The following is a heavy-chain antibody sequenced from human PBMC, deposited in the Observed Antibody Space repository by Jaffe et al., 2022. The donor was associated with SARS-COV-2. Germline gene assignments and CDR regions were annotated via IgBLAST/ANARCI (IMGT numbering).Heavy chain of an antibody. D-gene: IGHD5-18*01. V-gene: IGHV1-46*01. J-gene: IGHJ6*02. CDR3: ARDLKRDTAMVTLRSGGMDV. CDR2: INPSGGST. CDR1: GYTFTSYY. Sequence: QVQLVQSGAEVKKPGASVKVSCKASGYTFTSYYMHWVRQAPGQGLEWMGIINPSGGSTSYAQKFQGRVTMTRDTSTSTVYMELSSLRSEDTAVYYCARDLKRDTAMVTLRSGGMDVWGQGTTVTVSS.